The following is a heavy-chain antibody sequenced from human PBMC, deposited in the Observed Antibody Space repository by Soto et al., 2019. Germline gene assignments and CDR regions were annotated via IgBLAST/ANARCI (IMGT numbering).Heavy chain of an antibody. V-gene: IGHV5-51*01. Sequence: GESLKISCKGSGCSFTSYWIGWVRQMPEKGLEWMGIIYPGDSDTRHSPSFQGQVTISADKSISTAYLQWSSLKASDTAMYYCARLARIGYCSSTSCYKHYYYGMDVWGQGTTVTVSS. J-gene: IGHJ6*02. CDR1: GCSFTSYW. CDR2: IYPGDSDT. D-gene: IGHD2-2*02. CDR3: ARLARIGYCSSTSCYKHYYYGMDV.